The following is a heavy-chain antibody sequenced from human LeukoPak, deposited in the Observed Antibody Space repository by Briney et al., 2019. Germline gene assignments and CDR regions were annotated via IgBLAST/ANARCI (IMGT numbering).Heavy chain of an antibody. CDR1: GFTFSTSW. V-gene: IGHV3-7*01. J-gene: IGHJ4*02. D-gene: IGHD1-26*01. CDR3: ARDPDEWEIPFNH. CDR2: INQDGSEE. Sequence: GGSLRLSCAASGFTFSTSWTTWVRQAPGKGLEWVANINQDGSEEKYADSVKGRFTIFRDNTRNSVYLQMNRLRVDDTAVYYCARDPDEWEIPFNHWGQGTLVSVSS.